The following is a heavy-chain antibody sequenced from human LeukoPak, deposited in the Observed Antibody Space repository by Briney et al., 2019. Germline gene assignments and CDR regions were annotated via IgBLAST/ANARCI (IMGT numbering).Heavy chain of an antibody. D-gene: IGHD4-11*01. CDR2: IDPSGGST. J-gene: IGHJ5*02. Sequence: ASVKVSCKASGYTFTSYYMHWVRQAPGQGLEWMGIIDPSGGSTSYAQKFQGRVTMTRDMSTSTVYMELSSLRSEDTAVYHCARSSRYSNYDFDPWGQGTLVTVSS. V-gene: IGHV1-46*01. CDR3: ARSSRYSNYDFDP. CDR1: GYTFTSYY.